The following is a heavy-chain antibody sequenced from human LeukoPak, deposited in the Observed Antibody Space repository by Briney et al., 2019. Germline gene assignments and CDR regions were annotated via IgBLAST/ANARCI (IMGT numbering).Heavy chain of an antibody. Sequence: GGSLRLSCAASGFTFDDYAMHWVRHAPGKGLEWVSGISWNSGNIGYADSVKGRFTISRDNAKNSLFLQMNSLRAEDTALYYCAKDYCSSTTCYYNYWGQGALVTVSS. D-gene: IGHD2-2*01. J-gene: IGHJ4*02. CDR3: AKDYCSSTTCYYNY. V-gene: IGHV3-9*01. CDR1: GFTFDDYA. CDR2: ISWNSGNI.